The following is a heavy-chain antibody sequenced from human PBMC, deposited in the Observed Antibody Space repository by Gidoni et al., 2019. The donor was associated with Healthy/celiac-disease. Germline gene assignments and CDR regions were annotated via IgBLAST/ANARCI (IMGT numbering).Heavy chain of an antibody. D-gene: IGHD6-19*01. CDR3: ARVRGIAVAGRATPDYYFDY. V-gene: IGHV6-1*01. J-gene: IGHJ4*02. CDR2: TYYRSKWYN. Sequence: QVQLQQSGPGLVKPSQTLSLTCAISGDSVSSHIAAWNWIRQSPSRGLEWLGRTYYRSKWYNDYAVSVKSRITINPDTSKNQFSLQLNSVTPEDTAVYYCARVRGIAVAGRATPDYYFDYWGQGTLVTVSS. CDR1: GDSVSSHIAA.